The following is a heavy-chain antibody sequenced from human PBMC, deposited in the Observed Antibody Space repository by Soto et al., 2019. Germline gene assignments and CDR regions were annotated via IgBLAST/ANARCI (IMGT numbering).Heavy chain of an antibody. V-gene: IGHV1-18*01. J-gene: IGHJ3*02. CDR2: ISAYNGNT. CDR1: GYTFTSYG. D-gene: IGHD3-9*01. Sequence: ASVKVSCKASGYTFTSYGISWVRRAPGQGLEWMGWISAYNGNTNYAQKLQGRVTMTTDTSTSTAYMELRSLRSDDTAVYYCARLITYYDILTGDYTPAFDIWGQGTMVTVSS. CDR3: ARLITYYDILTGDYTPAFDI.